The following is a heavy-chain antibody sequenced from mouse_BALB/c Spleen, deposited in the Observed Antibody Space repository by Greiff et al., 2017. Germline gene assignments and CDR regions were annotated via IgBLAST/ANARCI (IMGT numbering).Heavy chain of an antibody. D-gene: IGHD1-1*01. CDR3: AREYYGSNYFDY. CDR1: GYTFTSYW. V-gene: IGHV1-69*02. Sequence: QVQLQQPGAELVKPGAPVKLSCKASGYTFTSYWMNWVKQRPGRGLEWIGRIDPSDSETHYNQKFKDKATLTVDKSSSTAYIQLSSLTSEDSAVYYCAREYYGSNYFDYWGQGTTLTVSS. CDR2: IDPSDSET. J-gene: IGHJ2*01.